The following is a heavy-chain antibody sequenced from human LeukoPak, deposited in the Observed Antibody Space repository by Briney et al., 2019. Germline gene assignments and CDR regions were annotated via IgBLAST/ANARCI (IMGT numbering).Heavy chain of an antibody. CDR3: ARDIAAPGIAAAGTGFDY. V-gene: IGHV1-18*01. J-gene: IGHJ4*02. CDR2: ISAYNGNT. D-gene: IGHD6-13*01. Sequence: ASVKVSCKASGYTFTSYGISWVRQAPGQGLEWMGWISAYNGNTNYAQKFQGRVTITRDTSASTAYMELSSLRSEDTAVYYCARDIAAPGIAAAGTGFDYWGQGTLVPVSS. CDR1: GYTFTSYG.